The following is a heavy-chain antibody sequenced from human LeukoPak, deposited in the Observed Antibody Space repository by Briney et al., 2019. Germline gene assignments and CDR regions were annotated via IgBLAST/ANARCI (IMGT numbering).Heavy chain of an antibody. D-gene: IGHD4-17*01. J-gene: IGHJ3*02. CDR2: INHSGST. CDR3: ARDGADDGDLDAFDI. Sequence: SETLSLTCAVYGGSFSGYYWSWIRQPPGKGLEWIGEINHSGSTNYNPSLKSRVTISVDTSKNQFSLKLSSVTAADTAVYYCARDGADDGDLDAFDIWGQGTMVTVSS. CDR1: GGSFSGYY. V-gene: IGHV4-34*01.